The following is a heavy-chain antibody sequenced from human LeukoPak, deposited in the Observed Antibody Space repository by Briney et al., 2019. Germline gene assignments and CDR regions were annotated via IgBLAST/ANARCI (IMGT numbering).Heavy chain of an antibody. D-gene: IGHD6-13*01. V-gene: IGHV3-23*01. CDR3: AKGDQQLVRSGYFQH. Sequence: GGSLRLSCAASGFRFSSYAMSWVRQAPGKGLEWVSAISGSGVSTYYADSVKGRFTVSRDNSKNTLYLQMNSLRAEDTAVYYCAKGDQQLVRSGYFQHWGQGTLVTVSS. J-gene: IGHJ1*01. CDR1: GFRFSSYA. CDR2: ISGSGVST.